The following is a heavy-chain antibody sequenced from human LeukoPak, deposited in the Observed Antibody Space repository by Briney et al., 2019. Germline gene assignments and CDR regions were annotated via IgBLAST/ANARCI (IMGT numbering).Heavy chain of an antibody. CDR2: ISGTGGST. CDR1: GFTFSSYA. CDR3: AKELIAAAGKGIDY. Sequence: PGGSLRLSCAASGFTFSSYAMSWVRQAPGKGLEWVSVISGTGGSTYYADSVKGRFAISRDNSKNTLYLQMNSLRAKDTAVYYCAKELIAAAGKGIDYWGQGTLVTVSS. V-gene: IGHV3-23*01. J-gene: IGHJ4*02. D-gene: IGHD6-13*01.